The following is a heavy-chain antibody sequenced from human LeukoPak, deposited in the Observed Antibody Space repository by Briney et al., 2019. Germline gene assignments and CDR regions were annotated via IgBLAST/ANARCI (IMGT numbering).Heavy chain of an antibody. CDR1: GFSLSSQC. Sequence: GGSLRLSCGSSGFSLSSQCMSWVRQARGKVLERVANIKQNGSEKYYVDYVTGRFTISRDNANTSLYLQTNSLRAEDTAVYYCARDLDYDDYLMYFDYWGQGIPVTVSS. CDR3: ARDLDYDDYLMYFDY. V-gene: IGHV3-7*01. J-gene: IGHJ4*02. CDR2: IKQNGSEK. D-gene: IGHD4-17*01.